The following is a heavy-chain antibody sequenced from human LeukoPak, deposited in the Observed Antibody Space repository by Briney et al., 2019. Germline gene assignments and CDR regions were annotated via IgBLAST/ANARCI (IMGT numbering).Heavy chain of an antibody. Sequence: SETLSLTCSVSRGSINSNNYYWSWIRQPAGKGLEWIGSISISGNTKYNSSLKSRVSISVDTSKNQFSLKLSSVTAADTAVYYCARMRWLQGYYFDYWGQGILVTVSS. V-gene: IGHV4-61*02. CDR2: ISISGNT. D-gene: IGHD5-24*01. CDR1: RGSINSNNYY. J-gene: IGHJ4*02. CDR3: ARMRWLQGYYFDY.